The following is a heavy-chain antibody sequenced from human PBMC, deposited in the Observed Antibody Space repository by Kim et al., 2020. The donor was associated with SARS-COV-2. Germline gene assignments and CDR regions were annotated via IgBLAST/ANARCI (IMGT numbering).Heavy chain of an antibody. V-gene: IGHV3-53*01. CDR3: ARGRYYGSGSYYQYYFDY. J-gene: IGHJ4*02. CDR2: IYSGGST. Sequence: GGSLRLSCAASGFTVSSNYMSWVRQAPGKGLEWVSVIYSGGSTYYADSVKGRFTISRDNSKNTLYLQMNSLRAEDTAVYYCARGRYYGSGSYYQYYFDYWGQGTLVTVSS. D-gene: IGHD3-10*01. CDR1: GFTVSSNY.